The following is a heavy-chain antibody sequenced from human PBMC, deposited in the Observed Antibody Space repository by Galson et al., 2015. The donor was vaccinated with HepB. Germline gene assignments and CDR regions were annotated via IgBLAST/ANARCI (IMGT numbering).Heavy chain of an antibody. CDR2: INSDGSHI. CDR3: ARTRGAAAGIFDY. V-gene: IGHV3-74*01. CDR1: GFTFSQSW. J-gene: IGHJ4*02. D-gene: IGHD6-13*01. Sequence: SLRLSCAASGFTFSQSWMHWVRQAPGKGLAWVSRINSDGSHITYADSVKGRFTISRDNAKNTLYLQMNSPRAEDTALYYCARTRGAAAGIFDYWGQGTLVTVSS.